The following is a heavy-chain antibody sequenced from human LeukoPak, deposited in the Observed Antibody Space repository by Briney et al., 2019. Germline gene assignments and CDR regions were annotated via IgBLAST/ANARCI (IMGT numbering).Heavy chain of an antibody. CDR2: IHNNGLT. V-gene: IGHV4-59*01. CDR1: GGSISSYY. J-gene: IGHJ4*02. CDR3: ARVGDWNDLVY. Sequence: KGSENLSLTCTVSGGSISSYYWSWIRQPPGKGLEWIGYIHNNGLTNYNPSLKSRGTMSVDTSKNQFSLKLTSVTAADTAVYYCARVGDWNDLVYWGEGTVVPVSS. D-gene: IGHD1-1*01.